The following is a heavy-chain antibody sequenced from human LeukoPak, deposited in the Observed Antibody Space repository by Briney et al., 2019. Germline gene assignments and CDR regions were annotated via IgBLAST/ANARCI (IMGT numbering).Heavy chain of an antibody. V-gene: IGHV1-2*02. CDR1: GYTFTGYY. CDR3: ARDGAPQYYYGSGSFGGMAGFDY. CDR2: INPNSGGT. J-gene: IGHJ4*02. D-gene: IGHD3-10*01. Sequence: ASVKVSCKASGYTFTGYYMHWVRQAPGQGLEWMGWINPNSGGTNYAQKFQGRVTMTRDTSISTAYMELSRLRSDDTAVYYCARDGAPQYYYGSGSFGGMAGFDYWGQGTLVTVSS.